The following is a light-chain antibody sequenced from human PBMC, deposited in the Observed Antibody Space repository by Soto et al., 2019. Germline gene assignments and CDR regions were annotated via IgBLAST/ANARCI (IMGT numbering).Light chain of an antibody. CDR2: KIS. Sequence: QSALTQPPSASGSPGQSVTISCTGTSSNVGAYKYVSWYQQYPGKAPKLMIYKISKRPSGVPDRFSGSKSGNTASLTVSGLQAEDEDDYCCARYVGSNIWVFGGGTKLTVL. CDR1: SSNVGAYKY. CDR3: ARYVGSNIWV. V-gene: IGLV2-8*01. J-gene: IGLJ3*02.